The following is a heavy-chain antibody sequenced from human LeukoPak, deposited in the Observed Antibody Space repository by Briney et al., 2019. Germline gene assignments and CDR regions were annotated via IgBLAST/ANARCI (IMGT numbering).Heavy chain of an antibody. D-gene: IGHD6-19*01. Sequence: SETLSLTCTVSGGSISSYYWSWIRQPPGKGLEWIGYIYYSGSTNYNPSLKSRVTISVDTSKIQFSLKLSSVTAADTAVYYCARSLAVAGPYYYYYMDVWGKGTTVTISS. CDR1: GGSISSYY. CDR2: IYYSGST. CDR3: ARSLAVAGPYYYYYMDV. J-gene: IGHJ6*03. V-gene: IGHV4-59*01.